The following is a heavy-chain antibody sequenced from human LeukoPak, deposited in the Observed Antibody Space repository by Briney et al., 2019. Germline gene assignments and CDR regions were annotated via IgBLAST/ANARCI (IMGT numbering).Heavy chain of an antibody. V-gene: IGHV4-30-4*01. D-gene: IGHD2-15*01. CDR1: GGSISSGDYY. CDR2: IYYSGST. CDR3: ARNYCSGGSCYAGYYYYGMDV. J-gene: IGHJ6*02. Sequence: PSQTLSLTCTVSGGSISSGDYYWSWIRQPPGKGLEWIGYIYYSGSTYYNPSLKSRVTISVDTSKNQFSLKLSSVTAADTAVYYCARNYCSGGSCYAGYYYYGMDVWGQGTTVTVSS.